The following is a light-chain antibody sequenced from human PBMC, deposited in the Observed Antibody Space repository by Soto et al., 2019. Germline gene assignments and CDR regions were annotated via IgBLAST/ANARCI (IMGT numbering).Light chain of an antibody. CDR3: QQSYVNPLT. CDR2: AAS. CDR1: QRISRF. Sequence: DIPMTQSPSSLSASVGDRITMTCRASQRISRFLNWYQQNPGKAPKLLIFAASSLQRGVPSRFSGSGSGTDFTLTISSLQPEDFAVYYCQQSYVNPLTFGGGTKVEI. V-gene: IGKV1-39*01. J-gene: IGKJ4*01.